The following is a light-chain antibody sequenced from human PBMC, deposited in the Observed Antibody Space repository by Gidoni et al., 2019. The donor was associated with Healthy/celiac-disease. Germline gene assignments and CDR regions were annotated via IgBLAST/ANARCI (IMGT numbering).Light chain of an antibody. CDR1: QSISSW. V-gene: IGKV1-5*03. J-gene: IGKJ4*01. CDR3: QQYNSHVT. Sequence: DIQMTQSPSTLSASAGDRVTITCRASQSISSWLAWYQQKPGKAPKLLIYKASSLESGVPSRFSGSGSGTEFTLTISSLQPDDFATYYCQQYNSHVTFGGGTKVEIK. CDR2: KAS.